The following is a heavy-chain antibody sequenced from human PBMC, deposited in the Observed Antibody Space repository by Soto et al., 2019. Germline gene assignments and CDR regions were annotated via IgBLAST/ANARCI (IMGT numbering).Heavy chain of an antibody. J-gene: IGHJ5*02. CDR1: GYTFTRYT. Sequence: GASVKVCCKASGYTFTRYTMNWVRQAPGQRLEWMGWINPDNGNTKSSQKFQDRVIITRDTSASTAYMDLSSLRSEDTAVYYCARGIATGQLDPWGQGTLVTVSS. V-gene: IGHV1-3*01. D-gene: IGHD2-15*01. CDR2: INPDNGNT. CDR3: ARGIATGQLDP.